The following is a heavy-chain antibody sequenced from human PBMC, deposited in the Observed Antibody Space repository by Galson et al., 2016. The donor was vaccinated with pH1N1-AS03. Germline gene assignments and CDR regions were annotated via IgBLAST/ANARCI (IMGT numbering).Heavy chain of an antibody. J-gene: IGHJ3*02. Sequence: SLRLSCAASGFTFSSYSMNWVRQAPGKGLEWVSSISSSGNYKYYANSVKGRFTVSRDNAMNPLYLQMNSLRAEGTALYYCARSRSPDYYDSSTYRPDAFDIWGQGTMVTVSS. V-gene: IGHV3-21*01. D-gene: IGHD3-22*01. CDR2: ISSSGNYK. CDR3: ARSRSPDYYDSSTYRPDAFDI. CDR1: GFTFSSYS.